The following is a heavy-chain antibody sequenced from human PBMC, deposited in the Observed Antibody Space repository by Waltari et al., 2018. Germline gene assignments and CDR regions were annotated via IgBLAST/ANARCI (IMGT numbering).Heavy chain of an antibody. J-gene: IGHJ6*02. Sequence: EVQLVESGGGLVQPGGSLRLSCAASGFTFSSYWMSWVRQAPGKGLEWVANIKQDGSEKYYVDSVKGRFTISRDNAKNSLYLQMNSLRAEDTAVYYCARFGRGSFHYYYYGMDVWGQGTTVTVSS. V-gene: IGHV3-7*01. CDR3: ARFGRGSFHYYYYGMDV. CDR1: GFTFSSYW. D-gene: IGHD1-26*01. CDR2: IKQDGSEK.